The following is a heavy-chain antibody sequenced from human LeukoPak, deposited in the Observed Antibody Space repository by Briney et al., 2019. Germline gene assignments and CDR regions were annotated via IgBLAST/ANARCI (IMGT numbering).Heavy chain of an antibody. CDR2: IRYDGSNK. Sequence: GGSLRLSCAASGFTFSSYGMHWVRQAPGKGLEWVAFIRYDGSNKYYADSVKGRFTISRDNSKNTLYLQMNSLRAEDTAVYYCAKTRYYYDSSGYLPLDYWGQGTLVTVSS. CDR3: AKTRYYYDSSGYLPLDY. CDR1: GFTFSSYG. J-gene: IGHJ4*02. V-gene: IGHV3-30*02. D-gene: IGHD3-22*01.